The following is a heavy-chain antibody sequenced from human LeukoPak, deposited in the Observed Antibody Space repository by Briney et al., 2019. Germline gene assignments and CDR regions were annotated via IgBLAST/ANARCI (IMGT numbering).Heavy chain of an antibody. CDR2: IYTSGST. V-gene: IGHV4-4*07. CDR3: ARDGVNTYYDFWSGYHGNWSDP. CDR1: GGSISSYY. Sequence: PSETLSLTCTVSGGSISSYYWSWIRQPAGKGLEWIGRIYTSGSTNYNPSLKSRVTMSVDTSKNQFSLKLSSVTAADTAVYYCARDGVNTYYDFWSGYHGNWSDPWGQGTLVTVSS. D-gene: IGHD3-3*01. J-gene: IGHJ5*02.